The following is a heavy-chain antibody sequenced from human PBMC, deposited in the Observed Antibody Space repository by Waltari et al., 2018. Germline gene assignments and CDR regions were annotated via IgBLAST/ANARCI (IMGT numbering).Heavy chain of an antibody. Sequence: EVQLVDSGGGLVQPGGSLRLSCAASGFTFSSNWMSWVRQAPGRGLEWLANIKPDESQQYYVDSVRGRFSISRDNAKNSLDLQLNSLRAEDTAIYYCARDCNWGWDFWGQGTLVTVSS. J-gene: IGHJ4*02. CDR2: IKPDESQQ. D-gene: IGHD7-27*01. V-gene: IGHV3-7*03. CDR1: GFTFSSNW. CDR3: ARDCNWGWDF.